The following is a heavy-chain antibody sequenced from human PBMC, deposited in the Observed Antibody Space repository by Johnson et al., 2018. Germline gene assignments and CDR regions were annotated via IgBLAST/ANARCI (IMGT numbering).Heavy chain of an antibody. CDR3: ARRYCDITSCWAFDI. J-gene: IGHJ3*02. CDR2: IYPGDSDT. Sequence: VQLVESGAEVKKPGESXKISCKGSEYRSASYWIGWVRQKPGKGLEWMGIIYPGDSDTRYSPSFHGQVTISADKSISTAYLQWSSLKASDTAMYYCARRYCDITSCWAFDIWGQGTMVTVSS. CDR1: EYRSASYW. V-gene: IGHV5-51*01. D-gene: IGHD2-2*01.